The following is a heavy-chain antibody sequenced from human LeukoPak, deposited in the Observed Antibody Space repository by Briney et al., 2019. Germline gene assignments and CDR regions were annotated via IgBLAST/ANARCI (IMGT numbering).Heavy chain of an antibody. CDR2: ISGGGVGT. CDR3: ARIGVAGANSDY. D-gene: IGHD6-19*01. CDR1: GFSFSSFA. J-gene: IGHJ4*02. Sequence: QAGGSLRLSCAASGFSFSSFAMTWVRQAPGKGLEWVSAISGGGVGTYYADSVKGRFTISRDNSKNTLHLQMNSLRADDTAVYYCARIGVAGANSDYWGQGTPVTVSS. V-gene: IGHV3-23*01.